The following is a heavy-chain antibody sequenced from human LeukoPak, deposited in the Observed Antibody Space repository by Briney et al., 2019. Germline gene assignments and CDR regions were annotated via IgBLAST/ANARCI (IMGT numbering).Heavy chain of an antibody. CDR1: GGSISSGGYY. D-gene: IGHD3-3*01. V-gene: IGHV4-61*02. J-gene: IGHJ5*02. CDR3: ARDRSGDDDFWSGYYTNYFDP. Sequence: SETLSLTCTVSGGSISSGGYYWSWIRQPAGKGLEWIGRIYTSGNTNYNPSLKSRATISVDTSKNQFSLELSSVTAADTAVYYCARDRSGDDDFWSGYYTNYFDPWGQGTLVTVSS. CDR2: IYTSGNT.